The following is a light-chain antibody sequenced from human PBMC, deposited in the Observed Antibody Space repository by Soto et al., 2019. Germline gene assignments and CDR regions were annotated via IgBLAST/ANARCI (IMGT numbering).Light chain of an antibody. V-gene: IGKV1-17*01. J-gene: IGKJ2*03. Sequence: DIQMTQSPSSLSASVGDRVTITCRASQGIGIYLGWFQQKPGKATNRLIYAASILEGGVPSRFSGSGFGTEFTPTISTVQSEDVANYCCLPPNTSPYSCGGGTKLEIK. CDR3: LPPNTSPYS. CDR1: QGIGIY. CDR2: AAS.